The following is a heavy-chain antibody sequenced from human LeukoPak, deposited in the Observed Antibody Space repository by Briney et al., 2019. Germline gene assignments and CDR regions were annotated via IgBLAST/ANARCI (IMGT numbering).Heavy chain of an antibody. CDR3: AKDLRITMVRGGSFDY. Sequence: PGGSLRLSCAASGFTFSSYAMSWVRQAPGKGLEWVSAISGSGGSTYYADSVKGRFTISRDNSKNTLYLQMNSLRAEDTAAYYCAKDLRITMVRGGSFDYWGQGTLVTVSS. D-gene: IGHD3-10*01. J-gene: IGHJ4*02. CDR2: ISGSGGST. CDR1: GFTFSSYA. V-gene: IGHV3-23*01.